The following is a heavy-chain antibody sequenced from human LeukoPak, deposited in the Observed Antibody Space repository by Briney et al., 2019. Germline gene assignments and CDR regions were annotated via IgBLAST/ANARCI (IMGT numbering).Heavy chain of an antibody. CDR3: AREGRGGHNFDH. J-gene: IGHJ4*02. V-gene: IGHV4-34*01. Sequence: PSETLSLTCAVSDESFSGYYWNWIRQPPGRGLEWIGEINYSGSTKYHPSLKSRVTMSVEKSKKQVSLKLSSVTVADTAVYYCAREGRGGHNFDHWGQGTQVIVSS. D-gene: IGHD2-15*01. CDR1: DESFSGYY. CDR2: INYSGST.